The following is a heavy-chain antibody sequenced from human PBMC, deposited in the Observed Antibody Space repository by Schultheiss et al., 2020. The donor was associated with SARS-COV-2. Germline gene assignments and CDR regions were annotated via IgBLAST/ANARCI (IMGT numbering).Heavy chain of an antibody. CDR1: GFTFSSYA. CDR3: ARDPHPYGSGSYYFDY. Sequence: GGSLRLSCAASGFTFSSYAMHWVRQAPGKGLEWVAVISYDGSNKYYADSVKGRFTIFRDNSKNTLYLQMNSLRAEDTAVYYCARDPHPYGSGSYYFDYWGQGTLVTVSS. J-gene: IGHJ4*02. V-gene: IGHV3-30-3*01. D-gene: IGHD3-10*01. CDR2: ISYDGSNK.